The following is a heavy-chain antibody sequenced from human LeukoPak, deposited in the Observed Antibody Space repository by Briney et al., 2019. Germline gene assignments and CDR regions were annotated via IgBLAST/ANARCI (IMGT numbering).Heavy chain of an antibody. CDR3: AGGAYYNL. Sequence: ASVKVSCKASGYTFTDYSLHWVRQAPGQGLEWLGWINPDSGGTDYAQKFQGRVTMTRDTSTTTVYMELSRLRSDDTAVYFCAGGAYYNLWGQGTLVTVSS. D-gene: IGHD3-10*01. J-gene: IGHJ5*02. CDR2: INPDSGGT. V-gene: IGHV1-2*02. CDR1: GYTFTDYS.